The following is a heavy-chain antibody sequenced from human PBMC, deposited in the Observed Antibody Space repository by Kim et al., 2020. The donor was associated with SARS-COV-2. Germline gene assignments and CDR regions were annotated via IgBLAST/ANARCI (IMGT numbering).Heavy chain of an antibody. CDR2: ISNSGST. CDR1: GSSISSYY. J-gene: IGHJ4*01. D-gene: IGHD3-22*01. Sequence: SETLSLTCTVSGSSISSYYWSWIRQPPGKGLEWVGYISNSGSTNYNPSLMSRVTISVDTPKNQFSLKLSAVTAADTAVHYCASGLYYYDPSGCDVREYY. V-gene: IGHV4-59*08. CDR3: ASGLYYYDPSGCDVREYY.